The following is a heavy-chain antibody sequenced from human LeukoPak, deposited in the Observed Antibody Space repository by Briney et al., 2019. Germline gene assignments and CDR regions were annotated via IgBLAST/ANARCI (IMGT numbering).Heavy chain of an antibody. D-gene: IGHD5-18*01. V-gene: IGHV3-23*01. Sequence: PGGSLRLSCAASGFTFSSYAMSWVRQAPGKGLEWVSAISGSGGSTYYADSVKGRFTISRDNSKNTLYLRMNSLRAEDTAVYYCAKDLVDTAMGSSPFDYWGQGTLVTVSS. J-gene: IGHJ4*02. CDR2: ISGSGGST. CDR3: AKDLVDTAMGSSPFDY. CDR1: GFTFSSYA.